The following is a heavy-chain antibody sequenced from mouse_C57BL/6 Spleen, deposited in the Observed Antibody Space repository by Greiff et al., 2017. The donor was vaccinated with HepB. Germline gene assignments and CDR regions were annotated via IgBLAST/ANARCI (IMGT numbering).Heavy chain of an antibody. CDR1: GYTFTSYW. V-gene: IGHV1-59*01. Sequence: VQLQQPGAELVRPGTSVKLSCKASGYTFTSYWMHWVKQRPGQGLEWIGVIDPSDSYTNYNQKFKGKATLTVDTSSSTAYMQLSSLTSEDSAVYYCARVGGYAWFAYWGQGTLVTVSA. CDR3: ARVGGYAWFAY. CDR2: IDPSDSYT. J-gene: IGHJ3*01. D-gene: IGHD2-2*01.